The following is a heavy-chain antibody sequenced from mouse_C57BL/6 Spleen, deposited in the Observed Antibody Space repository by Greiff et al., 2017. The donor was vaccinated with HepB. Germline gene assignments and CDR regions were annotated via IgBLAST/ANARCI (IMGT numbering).Heavy chain of an antibody. J-gene: IGHJ4*01. Sequence: VQLQQSGPELVKPGASVKIPCKASGYTFTDYNMDWVKQSHGKSLEWIGDINPNNGGTIYNQKFKGKATLTVDKSSSTAYMELRSLTSEDTAVYYCARSWILSYAMDYWGQGTSVTVSS. CDR1: GYTFTDYN. CDR3: ARSWILSYAMDY. V-gene: IGHV1-18*01. CDR2: INPNNGGT.